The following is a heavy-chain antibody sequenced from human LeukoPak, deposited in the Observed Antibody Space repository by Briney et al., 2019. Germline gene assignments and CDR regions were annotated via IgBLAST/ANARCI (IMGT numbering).Heavy chain of an antibody. CDR1: GYTFTGYY. V-gene: IGHV1-2*02. CDR3: ARGSGYDEEAFDY. Sequence: GASVKVSCKASGYTFTGYYMHWVRQAPGQGLEWMGWINPNSGGTNYAQKFQGRVTMTRDTSISTAYMELSRLRSDDTAVYYCARGSGYDEEAFDYWGQGTLVTVSS. J-gene: IGHJ4*02. CDR2: INPNSGGT. D-gene: IGHD5-12*01.